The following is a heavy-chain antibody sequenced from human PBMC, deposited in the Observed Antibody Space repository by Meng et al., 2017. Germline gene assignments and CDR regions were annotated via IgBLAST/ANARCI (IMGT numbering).Heavy chain of an antibody. CDR1: GLTVSSNY. V-gene: IGHV3-21*01. J-gene: IGHJ4*02. CDR2: ISSSSSYI. CDR3: ARNYYDSSGYLAYYFDY. D-gene: IGHD3-22*01. Sequence: GESLKISCAASGLTVSSNYMSWVRQAPGKGLEWVSSISSSSSYIYYADSVKGRFTISRDNAKNSLYLQMNSLRAEDTAVYYCARNYYDSSGYLAYYFDYWGQGTLVTVSS.